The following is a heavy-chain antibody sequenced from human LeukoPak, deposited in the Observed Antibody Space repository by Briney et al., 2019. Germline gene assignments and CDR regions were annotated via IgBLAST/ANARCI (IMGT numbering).Heavy chain of an antibody. V-gene: IGHV1-18*01. CDR3: AREEYSSGWPDY. J-gene: IGHJ4*02. CDR1: GYTFTSYG. D-gene: IGHD6-19*01. CDR2: ISGSNGNT. Sequence: ASVKVSCKASGYTFTSYGVSWVRQAPGQGLEWMGRISGSNGNTNNAQKVQGRVTMTTDTSTSTAYMELRSLRSDDTAVYYCAREEYSSGWPDYWGQGTLVTVSS.